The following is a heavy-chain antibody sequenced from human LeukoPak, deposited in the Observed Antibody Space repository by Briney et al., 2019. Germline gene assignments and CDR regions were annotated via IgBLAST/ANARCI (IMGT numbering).Heavy chain of an antibody. CDR1: GYTFGAYY. V-gene: IGHV1-8*02. CDR2: MNPNSGNT. Sequence: ASVKVSCKASGYTFGAYYMYWVRQATGQGLEWMGWMNPNSGNTGYAQKFQGRVTMTRNTSISTAYMELSSLRSEDTAVYYCARGGRVGATKGDYWGQGTLVTVSS. J-gene: IGHJ4*02. D-gene: IGHD1-26*01. CDR3: ARGGRVGATKGDY.